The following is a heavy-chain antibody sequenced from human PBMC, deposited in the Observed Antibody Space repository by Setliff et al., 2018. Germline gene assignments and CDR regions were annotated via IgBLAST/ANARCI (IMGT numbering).Heavy chain of an antibody. CDR2: IYYSGST. Sequence: TSETLSLTCTVSGGSISSSRYYWGWIRQPPGKGLEWIGSIYYSGSTYYNPSLKSRVTISVDTSKNQFSLKLSSVTAADTAVYYCARRETYYNFWSGYYAYWGQGTLVTVSS. D-gene: IGHD3-3*01. CDR3: ARRETYYNFWSGYYAY. V-gene: IGHV4-39*07. CDR1: GGSISSSRYY. J-gene: IGHJ4*02.